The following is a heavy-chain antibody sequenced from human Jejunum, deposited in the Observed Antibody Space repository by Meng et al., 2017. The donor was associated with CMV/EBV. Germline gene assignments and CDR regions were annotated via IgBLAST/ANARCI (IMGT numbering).Heavy chain of an antibody. CDR2: IYHSGCT. Sequence: LPRQDAGPGPGMPLESLSLSCTVSGCSISSNGYYWDWARQLPGKALEWIGAIYHSGCTSYIPSLQSRVTMFVDTSKIQFSLMLTSVTATDTAVYSCARRRGGSGRDCWGQGTLVTVSS. V-gene: IGHV4-39*01. CDR3: ARRRGGSGRDC. CDR1: GCSISSNGYY. D-gene: IGHD3-10*01. J-gene: IGHJ4*02.